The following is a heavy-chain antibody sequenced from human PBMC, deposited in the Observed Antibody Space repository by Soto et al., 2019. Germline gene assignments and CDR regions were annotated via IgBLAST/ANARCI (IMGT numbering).Heavy chain of an antibody. D-gene: IGHD1-26*01. Sequence: QVQLVQSGAEVKKPGSSVKVSCKASGGTFSSYAISWVRQAPGQGLEWMGGIIPIFGTANYAQKFQGRVTITADISTSTAYMELSSLGCGDRAVFYCARGGGVGATTGWDWGQGTLVTVSS. CDR1: GGTFSSYA. V-gene: IGHV1-69*06. J-gene: IGHJ4*02. CDR2: IIPIFGTA. CDR3: ARGGGVGATTGWD.